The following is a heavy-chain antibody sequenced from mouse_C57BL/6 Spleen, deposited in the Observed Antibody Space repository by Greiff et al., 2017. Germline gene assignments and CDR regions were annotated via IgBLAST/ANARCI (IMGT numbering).Heavy chain of an antibody. CDR3: ARRGVVASDWYFDV. D-gene: IGHD1-1*01. Sequence: EVQRVESGGGLVQPGGSLKLSCAASGFTFSDYYMYWVRQTPEQRLEWVAYISNGGGSTYYPDTVKGRFTISRDNAKNTLYLQMSRLKSEDTAMDYCARRGVVASDWYFDVWGTGTTVTVSS. CDR1: GFTFSDYY. V-gene: IGHV5-12*01. CDR2: ISNGGGST. J-gene: IGHJ1*03.